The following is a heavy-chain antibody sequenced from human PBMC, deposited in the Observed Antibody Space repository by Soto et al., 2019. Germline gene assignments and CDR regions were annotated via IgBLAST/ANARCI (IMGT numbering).Heavy chain of an antibody. Sequence: QVQFVVSGGGVVQPGGSLRLSCEASGFSFSGNGMHWVRQAPGKGLEWVALIWYDGSKTNYAESVRGRFTISRDQSKSTLYLHINSLRVEDTAVYYCARDLSYGSMDFDYWGQGTLVTVSS. D-gene: IGHD3-10*01. J-gene: IGHJ4*02. CDR1: GFSFSGNG. CDR3: ARDLSYGSMDFDY. V-gene: IGHV3-33*01. CDR2: IWYDGSKT.